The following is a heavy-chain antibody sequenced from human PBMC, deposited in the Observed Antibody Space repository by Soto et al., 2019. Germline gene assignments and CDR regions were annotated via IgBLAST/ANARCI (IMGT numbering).Heavy chain of an antibody. V-gene: IGHV2-5*02. CDR2: IYWDDAK. D-gene: IGHD2-15*01. CDR3: AHSGRELSPFAS. CDR1: GFSLSTSGVS. J-gene: IGHJ4*02. Sequence: QITLKESAPTPVKPTQTLRLTCTFSGFSLSTSGVSVGWIRQPPGQALEWLALIYWDDAKRYSPSLKSRLTITKDTPKSQLVLNMTNTDPGDTAAYYGAHSGRELSPFASWGQGTPVTVSS.